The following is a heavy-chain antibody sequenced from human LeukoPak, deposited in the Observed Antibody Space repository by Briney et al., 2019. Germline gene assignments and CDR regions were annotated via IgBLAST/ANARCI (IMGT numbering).Heavy chain of an antibody. CDR2: IIPILGIA. D-gene: IGHD3-10*01. CDR3: ASVPPYYGSGSYYFDYYYYGMDV. Sequence: GASVKVSCKASGGTFSSYAISWVRQAPGQGLEWMGRIIPILGIANYAQKFQGRVTITADKSTSTAYMELSSLRSEDTAVYYCASVPPYYGSGSYYFDYYYYGMDVWGQGTTVTVSS. CDR1: GGTFSSYA. V-gene: IGHV1-69*04. J-gene: IGHJ6*02.